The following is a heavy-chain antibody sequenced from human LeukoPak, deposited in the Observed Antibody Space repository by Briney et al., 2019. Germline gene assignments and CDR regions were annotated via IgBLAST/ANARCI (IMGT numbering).Heavy chain of an antibody. J-gene: IGHJ3*02. Sequence: SETLSLTCAVYGGSFSGYYWSWIRQPPGKGLEWIGEINHSGSTNYNPSLKSRVTISVDTSKNQFSLKLSSVTAADTAVYYCARTGYCSSTSCYILRRGNAFDIWGQGTMVTVSS. CDR3: ARTGYCSSTSCYILRRGNAFDI. D-gene: IGHD2-2*02. V-gene: IGHV4-34*01. CDR2: INHSGST. CDR1: GGSFSGYY.